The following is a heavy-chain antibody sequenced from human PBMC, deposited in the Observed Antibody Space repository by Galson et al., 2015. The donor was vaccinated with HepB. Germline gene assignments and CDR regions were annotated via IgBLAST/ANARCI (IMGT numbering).Heavy chain of an antibody. CDR3: AADPGARELLLWFGNTPGAYYYYGMDV. CDR2: IVVGSGNT. J-gene: IGHJ6*02. CDR1: GFTFTSSA. V-gene: IGHV1-58*02. Sequence: SVKVSCKASGFTFTSSAMQWVRQARGQRLEWIGWIVVGSGNTNYAQKFQERVTITRDMSTSTAYMELSSLRSEDTAVYYCAADPGARELLLWFGNTPGAYYYYGMDVWGQGTTVTVSS. D-gene: IGHD3-10*01.